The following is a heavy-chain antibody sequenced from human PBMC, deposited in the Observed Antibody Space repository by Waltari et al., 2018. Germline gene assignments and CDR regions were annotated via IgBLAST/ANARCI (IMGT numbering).Heavy chain of an antibody. J-gene: IGHJ6*02. CDR1: GFPLGNYG. D-gene: IGHD6-13*01. V-gene: IGHV3-33*05. Sequence: QVHVVESGGGVVQPGGSLRLAWAASGFPLGNYGMHWVRQAPGKGLEWVAVIQYDGSIKNYADSVKGRFTISRENSKNTLYLEMKSLRAEDTAVYYCAREYSRICFHALDGWGQGTAVTVSS. CDR2: IQYDGSIK. CDR3: AREYSRICFHALDG.